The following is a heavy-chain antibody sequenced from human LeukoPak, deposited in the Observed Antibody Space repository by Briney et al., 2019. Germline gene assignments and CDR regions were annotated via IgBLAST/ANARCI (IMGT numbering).Heavy chain of an antibody. CDR2: ISNDGGGT. Sequence: PGGSLRLSCAASGFIFNNYGLVWVRQAPGKGLEWVSAISNDGGGTTYADFVKGRFSVSRDNSKNTLFLQMNSLRAEDTALYYCAKGSSGYFFDLWGQGTLAIVSS. D-gene: IGHD3-22*01. J-gene: IGHJ4*02. V-gene: IGHV3-23*01. CDR3: AKGSSGYFFDL. CDR1: GFIFNNYG.